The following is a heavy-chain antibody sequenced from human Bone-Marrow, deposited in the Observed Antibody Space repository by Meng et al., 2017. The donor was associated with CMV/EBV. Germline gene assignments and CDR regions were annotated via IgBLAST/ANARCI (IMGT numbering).Heavy chain of an antibody. CDR2: IKQDGSEK. D-gene: IGHD2-15*01. Sequence: GESLKISCAASGFTFSSYWMSWVRQAPGKGLEWVANIKQDGSEKYYVDSVKGRFTISRDNAKNSLYLQMNSLRAEDTAVYYCARDEVVAGPPSLEYWGQGILVTVSS. CDR3: ARDEVVAGPPSLEY. J-gene: IGHJ4*02. V-gene: IGHV3-7*01. CDR1: GFTFSSYW.